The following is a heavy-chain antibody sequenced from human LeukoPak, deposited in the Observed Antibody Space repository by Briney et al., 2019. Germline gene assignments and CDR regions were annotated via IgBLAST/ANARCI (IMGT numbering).Heavy chain of an antibody. D-gene: IGHD3-10*01. Sequence: ASVKVSCKASGYTFTGYYMYWVRQAPGQGLEWMAWISAYNGNTDYAQHLRGRVTMTTDTSTSTAYMELRSLRSDDTAVYYCARDSVDGSGTYYSDSPDHWGQGTLVTVSS. CDR1: GYTFTGYY. CDR3: ARDSVDGSGTYYSDSPDH. CDR2: ISAYNGNT. V-gene: IGHV1-18*04. J-gene: IGHJ4*02.